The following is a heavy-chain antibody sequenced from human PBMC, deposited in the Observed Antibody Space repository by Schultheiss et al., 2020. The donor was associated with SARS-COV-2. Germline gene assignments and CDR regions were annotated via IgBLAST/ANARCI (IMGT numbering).Heavy chain of an antibody. V-gene: IGHV4-39*07. CDR1: GGSISSSSYY. J-gene: IGHJ4*02. CDR3: ARERHSHIVGALYYFDY. CDR2: IYYSGST. Sequence: SQTLSLTCTVSGGSISSSSYYWGWIRQPPGKGLEWIGSIYYSGSTNYNPSLKSRVTISVDKSKNQFSLKLSSVTAADTAVYYCARERHSHIVGALYYFDYWGQGTLVTVSS. D-gene: IGHD1-26*01.